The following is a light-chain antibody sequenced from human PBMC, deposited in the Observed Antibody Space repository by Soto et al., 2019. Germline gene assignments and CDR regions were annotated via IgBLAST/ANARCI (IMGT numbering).Light chain of an antibody. CDR2: EVS. CDR1: SSDVGGSNY. CDR3: TSYTSSSTLV. Sequence: QSALTQPASVSGSPGQSITISCIGTSSDVGGSNYVSWYQQYPGKAPKLMIYEVSNWPSGVSDRFSGSKSGNTASLTISGLQAEDEADYYCTSYTSSSTLVFGGGTQLTVL. V-gene: IGLV2-14*01. J-gene: IGLJ3*02.